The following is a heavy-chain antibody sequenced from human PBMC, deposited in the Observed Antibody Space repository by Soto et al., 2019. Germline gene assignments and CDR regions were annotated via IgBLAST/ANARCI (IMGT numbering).Heavy chain of an antibody. J-gene: IGHJ2*01. CDR2: ISYDGSNQ. CDR3: ARDTDGPYWYFAL. D-gene: IGHD2-8*02. Sequence: QVQLVESGGGVVQPGRSLRLSCAASGFTFSTYGMHWVRQAPGKGLEWVAVISYDGSNQYYADSVKGRFIISRDNSKNTVYLQVNSLIAEDTALYYCARDTDGPYWYFALWGRGTLVTVSS. CDR1: GFTFSTYG. V-gene: IGHV3-30*03.